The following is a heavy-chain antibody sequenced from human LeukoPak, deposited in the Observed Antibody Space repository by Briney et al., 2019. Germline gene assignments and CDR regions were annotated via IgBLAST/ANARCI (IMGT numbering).Heavy chain of an antibody. CDR1: GFTLSGYN. CDR3: AAAPELPGWFDP. D-gene: IGHD1-14*01. J-gene: IGHJ5*02. CDR2: ISASSSFI. V-gene: IGHV3-21*01. Sequence: GGSLRLSCASGFTLSGYNMNWVRQAPGKGLEWVASISASSSFICYSDSVRGRFTISRDNPKKSLYLQMNNLRVEDTAVYFCAAAPELPGWFDPWGQGTLVTVSS.